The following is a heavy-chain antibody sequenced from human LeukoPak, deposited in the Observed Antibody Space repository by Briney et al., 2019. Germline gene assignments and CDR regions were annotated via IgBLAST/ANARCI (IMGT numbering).Heavy chain of an antibody. Sequence: ASVKVSCKASGGTFSSYAISWVRQAPGQGLEWMGGIIPIFGTANYAQKFQGRVTITADESTSTAYMELSSLRSEDTAVYYCARDLIPAALAPGYYYYGMDVWGQGTTVTVSS. CDR2: IIPIFGTA. D-gene: IGHD2-2*01. CDR1: GGTFSSYA. CDR3: ARDLIPAALAPGYYYYGMDV. V-gene: IGHV1-69*13. J-gene: IGHJ6*02.